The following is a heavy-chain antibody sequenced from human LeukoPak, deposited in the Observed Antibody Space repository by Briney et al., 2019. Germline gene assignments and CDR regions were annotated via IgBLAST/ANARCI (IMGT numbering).Heavy chain of an antibody. J-gene: IGHJ4*02. CDR1: GGTFSSYA. CDR2: IIPILGIA. D-gene: IGHD6-13*01. CDR3: ATESSSPLSLVVY. Sequence: SVKVSCKASGGTFSSYAISWVRQAPGQGLEWMGRIIPILGIANYAQRFQGRVTITADKSTSTAYMELSSLRSEDTAVYYCATESSSPLSLVVYWGQGTLVTVSS. V-gene: IGHV1-69*04.